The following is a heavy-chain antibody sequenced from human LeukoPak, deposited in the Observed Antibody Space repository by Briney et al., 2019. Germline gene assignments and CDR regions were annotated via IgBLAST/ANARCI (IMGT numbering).Heavy chain of an antibody. D-gene: IGHD6-13*01. Sequence: SETLSLTCAVYGGSFSGYYWSWIRQPPGKGLEWIGEINHSGSTNYNPSLKSRVTISVDTSKNQFSLKLSSVTAADTAVYYCARGPRYSSSWSLGGRFDPWGQGTLVTVSS. V-gene: IGHV4-34*01. CDR1: GGSFSGYY. J-gene: IGHJ5*02. CDR2: INHSGST. CDR3: ARGPRYSSSWSLGGRFDP.